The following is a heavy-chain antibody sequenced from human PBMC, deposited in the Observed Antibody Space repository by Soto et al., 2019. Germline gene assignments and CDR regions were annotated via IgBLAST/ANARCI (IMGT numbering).Heavy chain of an antibody. V-gene: IGHV3-23*01. D-gene: IGHD3-10*01. J-gene: IGHJ5*02. CDR3: AKDLTMVRGVLVDP. CDR2: LSDSGGST. Sequence: PGGSLRLSCAASGFTFSSYAMTWVRQAPGKGLKWVSSLSDSGGSTYYADSVKGRFTISRDNSKNTLYLQMNSLRAEDTAVYYCAKDLTMVRGVLVDPWGQGTLVTVSS. CDR1: GFTFSSYA.